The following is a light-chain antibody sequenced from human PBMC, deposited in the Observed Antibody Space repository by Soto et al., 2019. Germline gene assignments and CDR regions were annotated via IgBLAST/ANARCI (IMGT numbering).Light chain of an antibody. Sequence: EIVMTLSPATLSVSPGERATLSCRASQSVSSNLAWYQQKPGQAPRLLIYGASTRATGIPARFSGSGSGTEFTLTISSLQSEGFAVYYCQQYNNWPPLTFGGGTKVEIK. V-gene: IGKV3-15*01. CDR1: QSVSSN. CDR3: QQYNNWPPLT. J-gene: IGKJ4*01. CDR2: GAS.